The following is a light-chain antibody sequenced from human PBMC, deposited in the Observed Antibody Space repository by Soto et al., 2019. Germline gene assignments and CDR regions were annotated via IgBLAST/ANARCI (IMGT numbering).Light chain of an antibody. CDR1: SSNIGNNY. V-gene: IGLV1-51*01. Sequence: QSVLTQPPSVSAAPGQKVTISCSGSSSNIGNNYVSWYQQLPGTAPKLLIYDNNKRPSRIPDRFSGSKSGTSATLGITGLQTGDEADYYCGAWDDSLSAVFGRGTKVTVL. CDR3: GAWDDSLSAV. CDR2: DNN. J-gene: IGLJ2*01.